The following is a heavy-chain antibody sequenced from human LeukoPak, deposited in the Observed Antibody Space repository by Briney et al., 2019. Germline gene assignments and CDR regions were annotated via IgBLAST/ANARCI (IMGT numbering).Heavy chain of an antibody. D-gene: IGHD1-26*01. Sequence: PGGSLRLSCAASGFTFSSYSMNWVRQAPGKGLEWVSSISSSSSYIYYADSVKGRFTISRDNAKNSLYLQMNSLRAEDTAVYYCARDRGGSYPDAFDIWGQGTMVTVSS. CDR2: ISSSSSYI. V-gene: IGHV3-21*01. J-gene: IGHJ3*02. CDR1: GFTFSSYS. CDR3: ARDRGGSYPDAFDI.